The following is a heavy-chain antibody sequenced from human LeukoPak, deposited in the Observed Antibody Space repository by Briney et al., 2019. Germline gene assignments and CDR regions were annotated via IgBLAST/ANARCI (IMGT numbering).Heavy chain of an antibody. CDR2: ISASSNYI. V-gene: IGHV3-21*01. J-gene: IGHJ4*02. D-gene: IGHD6-13*01. Sequence: GGSLRLSCAASGFTFSSYSMNWVRQAPGKGLEWVSSISASSNYIYYADSLKGRFTISRDNAKNSLYLQMNSLRAKDTAVYFCARGAGIAGGSYFDYWGQGTLVTVSS. CDR1: GFTFSSYS. CDR3: ARGAGIAGGSYFDY.